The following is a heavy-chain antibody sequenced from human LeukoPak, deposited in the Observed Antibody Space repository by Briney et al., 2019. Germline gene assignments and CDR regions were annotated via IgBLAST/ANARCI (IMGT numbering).Heavy chain of an antibody. CDR1: VFTFSSYW. D-gene: IGHD3-3*01. CDR3: ARGWWFLES. CDR2: IRQDGGEK. J-gene: IGHJ5*02. Sequence: GGSLRLSCAVSVFTFSSYWMNWVRQAPGKGLEWVASIRQDGGEKSYVDSVKGRFTISRDNTKNSLYLQINSLRAEDTAVYYCARGWWFLESWGQGTLVTVSS. V-gene: IGHV3-7*01.